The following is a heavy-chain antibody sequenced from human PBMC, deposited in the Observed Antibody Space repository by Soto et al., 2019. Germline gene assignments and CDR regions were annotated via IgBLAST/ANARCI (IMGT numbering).Heavy chain of an antibody. V-gene: IGHV4-59*01. CDR3: ARRYGTTFDY. CDR2: IYYSGST. J-gene: IGHJ4*02. CDR1: GGSISSYY. Sequence: PSETLSLTCTVSGGSISSYYWSWIRQPPGRGLEWIGYIYYSGSTNYNPSLKSRVAISVDTSKNQFSLKLSSVTAADTAVYYCARRYGTTFDYWGQGTLVTVSS. D-gene: IGHD1-7*01.